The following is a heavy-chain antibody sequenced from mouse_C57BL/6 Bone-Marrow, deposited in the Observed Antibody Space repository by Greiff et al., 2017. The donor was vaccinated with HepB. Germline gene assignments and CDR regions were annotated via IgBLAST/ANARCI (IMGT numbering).Heavy chain of an antibody. D-gene: IGHD1-1*01. V-gene: IGHV1-50*01. Sequence: QVQLQQPGAELVKPGASVKLSCKASGYTFTSYWMQWVKQRPGQGLEWIGEIDPSDSYTNYNQKFKGKATLTVDTSSSTAYMQLSSLTSEDSAVYYWASWAYYYGSSYGYYGGQGTSTTVSA. CDR2: IDPSDSYT. J-gene: IGHJ2*03. CDR3: ASWAYYYGSSYGYY. CDR1: GYTFTSYW.